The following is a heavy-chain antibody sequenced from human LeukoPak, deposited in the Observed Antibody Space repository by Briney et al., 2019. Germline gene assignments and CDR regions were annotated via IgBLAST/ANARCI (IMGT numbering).Heavy chain of an antibody. CDR3: ATGEDGPNYAPVT. D-gene: IGHD5-24*01. CDR2: LFSGGTT. CDR1: GLTHSVNY. V-gene: IGHV3-53*05. Sequence: GGSLRLSCAASGLTHSVNYRSWVRQAPGKGLEWVSVLFSGGTTYYADSVKGRFAISRDNSKNTLYLQMNGLRAEDTAVYYCATGEDGPNYAPVTCGEGTMVTVSS. J-gene: IGHJ3*02.